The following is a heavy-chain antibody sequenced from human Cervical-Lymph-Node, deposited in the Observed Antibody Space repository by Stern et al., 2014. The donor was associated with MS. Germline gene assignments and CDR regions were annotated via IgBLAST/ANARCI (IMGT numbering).Heavy chain of an antibody. Sequence: EEQLVESGGNLIQPGGSLRLSCAASGFSVSSDYMNWVRQAPGKGLEWVSVVYSTGHTFYSDSVKGRFTISRDMSENTVSLQMSSLRLEDTAVYYCARERRGIRGGLSRKRYYFGLDVWGRGTTVVVSS. D-gene: IGHD3-10*01. CDR3: ARERRGIRGGLSRKRYYFGLDV. CDR1: GFSVSSDY. CDR2: VYSTGHT. J-gene: IGHJ6*02. V-gene: IGHV3-53*01.